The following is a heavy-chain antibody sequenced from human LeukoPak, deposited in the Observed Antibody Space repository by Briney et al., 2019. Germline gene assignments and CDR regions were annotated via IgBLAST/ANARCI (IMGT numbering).Heavy chain of an antibody. Sequence: GGSLRLSCAASGFTFSSYGMHWVRQAPGKGLEWVAFIRYDGSNKYYADSVKGRFTISRDNSKNTLYLQMNSLRAEDTAVYYCAKDAPNYYGSGSYPDYWGQGTMVTVSS. D-gene: IGHD3-10*01. CDR2: IRYDGSNK. CDR1: GFTFSSYG. CDR3: AKDAPNYYGSGSYPDY. J-gene: IGHJ4*02. V-gene: IGHV3-30*02.